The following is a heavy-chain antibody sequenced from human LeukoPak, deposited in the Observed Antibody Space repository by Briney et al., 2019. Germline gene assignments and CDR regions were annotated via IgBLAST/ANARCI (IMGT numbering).Heavy chain of an antibody. Sequence: GGSLRLSCTASGFTFSGYSMNWIRQAPGKGLEWVSGITGSAGSTHYADSVKGWFTISRDNTKNTLYLQMNSLRAEDTAIYYCAKSSYYDSSGYYREYYFDYWGQGTLVTVSS. V-gene: IGHV3-23*01. CDR2: ITGSAGST. J-gene: IGHJ4*02. D-gene: IGHD3-22*01. CDR1: GFTFSGYS. CDR3: AKSSYYDSSGYYREYYFDY.